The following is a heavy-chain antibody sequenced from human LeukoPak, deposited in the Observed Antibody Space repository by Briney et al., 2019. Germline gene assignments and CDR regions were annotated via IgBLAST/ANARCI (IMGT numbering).Heavy chain of an antibody. CDR2: VYYSGTP. D-gene: IGHD3-22*01. Sequence: PSETLALTCTVSGGSIISSRYYWGWIRQSPGKGLEWIGSVYYSGTPYDHPSLTSRVVISVDTSKNQFSLKLSSVTAADPAVYYCARLLYDSSGYYYFDYWGQGTLVTVSS. CDR1: GGSIISSRYY. CDR3: ARLLYDSSGYYYFDY. V-gene: IGHV4-39*01. J-gene: IGHJ4*02.